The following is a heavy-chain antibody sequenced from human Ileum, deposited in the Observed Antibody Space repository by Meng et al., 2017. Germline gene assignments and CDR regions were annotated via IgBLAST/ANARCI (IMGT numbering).Heavy chain of an antibody. Sequence: GESLKISCAASGFTFSNYWMHWVRQLPGKGLLWVSRINNDGSGTWYADSAKGRFTISRENAKNTLYLQLNSLRAEDTAVYYCARDQDGAGPTVDYWGQGALVTVSS. J-gene: IGHJ4*02. D-gene: IGHD1-14*01. CDR3: ARDQDGAGPTVDY. V-gene: IGHV3-74*01. CDR1: GFTFSNYW. CDR2: INNDGSGT.